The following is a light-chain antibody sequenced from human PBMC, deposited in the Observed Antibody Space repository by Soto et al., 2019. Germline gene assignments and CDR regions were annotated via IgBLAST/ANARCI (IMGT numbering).Light chain of an antibody. CDR2: DAS. CDR3: QQRSNWPRT. CDR1: QSVSSY. V-gene: IGKV3-11*01. Sequence: EILLTQSPCTLPLSAGERATLSCGASQSVSSYLAWYQQKPGQAPRLLIYDASNRATGIPARFSGSGSGTDFTLTISSLEPEDFAVYYCQQRSNWPRTFGQGTKVDIK. J-gene: IGKJ1*01.